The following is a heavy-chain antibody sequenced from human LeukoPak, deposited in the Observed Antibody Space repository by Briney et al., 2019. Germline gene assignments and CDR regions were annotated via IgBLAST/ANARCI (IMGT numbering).Heavy chain of an antibody. Sequence: GTSVKVSCKASGYIFTGHYMNWVRQVPGQGLEWMGRINPKTGGTNYAQNFQGRVTMTTDTSISTTYMELSRLRPDDTAVYYCARDRVVGATTWFDPWGQGTLVTVSS. CDR2: INPKTGGT. J-gene: IGHJ5*02. CDR1: GYIFTGHY. D-gene: IGHD1-26*01. CDR3: ARDRVVGATTWFDP. V-gene: IGHV1-2*06.